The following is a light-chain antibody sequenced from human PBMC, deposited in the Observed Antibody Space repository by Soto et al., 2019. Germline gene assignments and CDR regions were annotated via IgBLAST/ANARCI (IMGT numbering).Light chain of an antibody. Sequence: QSVLTQPASVSGSLGQSITISCIGTSSDIGAYNYVSWYQHHPGKAPKLMIYDVSNRPSGVSNRFSGSKSGNTASLTISGLQAEDEADYYCSSYRSSITRVFGGGTKLTVL. CDR3: SSYRSSITRV. J-gene: IGLJ2*01. V-gene: IGLV2-14*03. CDR1: SSDIGAYNY. CDR2: DVS.